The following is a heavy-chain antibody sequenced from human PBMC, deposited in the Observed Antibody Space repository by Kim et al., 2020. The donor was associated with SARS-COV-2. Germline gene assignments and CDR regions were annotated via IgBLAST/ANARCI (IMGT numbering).Heavy chain of an antibody. D-gene: IGHD3-10*01. CDR2: ISPRGANK. J-gene: IGHJ4*02. CDR1: GFNFSSSA. CDR3: AKDRQYLWFGGV. V-gene: IGHV3-23*01. Sequence: GGSLRLSCAASGFNFSSSALSWVRHAPGAGLEWVSGISPRGANKDYADSVKGRFTISRDNSRNMLFLQMNSLRAEDTAVYYCAKDRQYLWFGGVWGQGT.